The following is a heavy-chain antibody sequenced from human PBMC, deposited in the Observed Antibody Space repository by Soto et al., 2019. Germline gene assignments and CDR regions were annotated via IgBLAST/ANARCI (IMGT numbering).Heavy chain of an antibody. CDR2: ISYDGTNK. V-gene: IGHV3-30-3*01. Sequence: GGSLRLSCAASGFSFSISPMHWVRQAPGKGPEWVALISYDGTNKFYADSVKGRFTISRDNSKSTLYLQVDSLRPEDAAVYYCARDPKTSGGQHWAFNYFDSWGQGTLVT. J-gene: IGHJ4*02. CDR3: ARDPKTSGGQHWAFNYFDS. CDR1: GFSFSISP. D-gene: IGHD7-27*01.